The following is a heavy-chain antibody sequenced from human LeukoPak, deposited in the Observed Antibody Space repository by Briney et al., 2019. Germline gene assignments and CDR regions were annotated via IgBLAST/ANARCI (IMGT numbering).Heavy chain of an antibody. Sequence: GGSLRLSCAASGFIFSSYWMSWVRQTPGKGLEWVANIKQDGSEKNYVDSVKGRFTISRGNAKNSLYLQMNSLRAEDTAVYYCVRDHRGTFDYWGQGTLVTVSS. CDR2: IKQDGSEK. V-gene: IGHV3-7*03. D-gene: IGHD3-10*01. CDR3: VRDHRGTFDY. J-gene: IGHJ4*02. CDR1: GFIFSSYW.